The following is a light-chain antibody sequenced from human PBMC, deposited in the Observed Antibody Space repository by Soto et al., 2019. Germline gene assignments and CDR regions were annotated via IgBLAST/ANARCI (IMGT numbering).Light chain of an antibody. CDR1: QGVSRC. CDR2: SIS. J-gene: IGKJ4*01. Sequence: DIQLTQSPSSVSASVGDRVTITCRASQGVSRCLAWYQQHPGRAPTLLIYSISSLYDGVPSRFSGSGSATDFTLTISSLQPEDFATYFCQQALSFPLTFGGGTKVELK. CDR3: QQALSFPLT. V-gene: IGKV1-12*01.